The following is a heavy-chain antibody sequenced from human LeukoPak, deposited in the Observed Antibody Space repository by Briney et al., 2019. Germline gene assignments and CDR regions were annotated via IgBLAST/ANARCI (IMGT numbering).Heavy chain of an antibody. CDR1: GFTFSSYA. V-gene: IGHV3-30*04. D-gene: IGHD6-19*01. J-gene: IGHJ4*02. CDR2: ISYDGSNK. Sequence: GRSLRLSCAASGFTFSSYAMHWVRQAPGKGLEWVAVISYDGSNKYYADSVKGRFTISRDNSKNTLYLQMNSLRAEDTAVYYCARDQQWLPDYWGQGTRVTVSP. CDR3: ARDQQWLPDY.